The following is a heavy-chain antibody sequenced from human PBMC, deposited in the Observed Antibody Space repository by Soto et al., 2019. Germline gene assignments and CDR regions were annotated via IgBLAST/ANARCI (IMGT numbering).Heavy chain of an antibody. Sequence: GGSLRLSCAASGFTFSSYAMHWVRQAPGKGLEYVSAISSNGGSTYYANSVKGRFTISRDNSKNTLYLQMGSLRAEDMAVYYCARDWEEEYSSGWYAGAFDIWGQGTMVTVSS. CDR2: ISSNGGST. CDR3: ARDWEEEYSSGWYAGAFDI. J-gene: IGHJ3*02. V-gene: IGHV3-64*01. CDR1: GFTFSSYA. D-gene: IGHD6-19*01.